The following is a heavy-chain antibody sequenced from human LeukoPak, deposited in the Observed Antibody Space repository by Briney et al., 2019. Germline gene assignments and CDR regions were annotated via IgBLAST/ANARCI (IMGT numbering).Heavy chain of an antibody. J-gene: IGHJ3*02. CDR1: GGSISSYY. CDR2: IYTSGST. V-gene: IGHV4-4*07. D-gene: IGHD2-2*02. CDR3: ARDLPFQLLYGHDAFDI. Sequence: SETLSLTCTVSGGSISSYYWSWIRQPAGKGLEWIGRIYTSGSTNYNPSLKSRVTMSVDTSMNQFSLKLSSVTAADTAVYYCARDLPFQLLYGHDAFDIWGQGTMVTVSS.